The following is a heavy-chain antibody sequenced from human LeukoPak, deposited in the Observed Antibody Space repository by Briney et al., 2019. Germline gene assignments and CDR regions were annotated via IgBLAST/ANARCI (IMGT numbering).Heavy chain of an antibody. Sequence: KTGGSLRLSCAASGFTFSDYYMNWIRQAPGKGLEWVSYISSSGSTIYYADSVKGRFTISRDNAKNSLYLQMNSLRAEDTAVYYCARDSSSWYYYYYGMDVWGQGTTVTVSS. J-gene: IGHJ6*02. D-gene: IGHD6-13*01. CDR2: ISSSGSTI. CDR3: ARDSSSWYYYYYGMDV. CDR1: GFTFSDYY. V-gene: IGHV3-11*01.